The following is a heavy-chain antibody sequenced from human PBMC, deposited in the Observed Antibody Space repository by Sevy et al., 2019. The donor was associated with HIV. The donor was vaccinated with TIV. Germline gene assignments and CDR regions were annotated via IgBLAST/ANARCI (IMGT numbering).Heavy chain of an antibody. CDR1: GFTFSSYS. Sequence: GGSLRLSCAASGFTFSSYSMNWVRQAPGKGLEWVSYISGTSSYIYYADSVKGRFTISRDNAKNSLYLQMNSLGAEDTVVYYCARDPGYTSDSYYYFYMDVWGKGTTVTVSS. CDR2: ISGTSSYI. CDR3: ARDPGYTSDSYYYFYMDV. V-gene: IGHV3-21*01. D-gene: IGHD5-18*01. J-gene: IGHJ6*03.